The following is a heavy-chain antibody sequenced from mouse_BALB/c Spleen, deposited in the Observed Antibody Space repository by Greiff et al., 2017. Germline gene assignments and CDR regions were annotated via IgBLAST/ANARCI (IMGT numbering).Heavy chain of an antibody. J-gene: IGHJ4*01. CDR3: AGYYGNYYYAMDY. D-gene: IGHD1-2*01. CDR1: GFSLTSYG. Sequence: QVQLQQSGPGLVAPSQSLSITCTVSGFSLTSYGVHWVRQPPGKGLEWLGVIWAGGSTNYNSALMSRLSISKDNSKSQVFLKMNSLQTDDTAMYYCAGYYGNYYYAMDYWGQGTSVTVSS. CDR2: IWAGGST. V-gene: IGHV2-9*02.